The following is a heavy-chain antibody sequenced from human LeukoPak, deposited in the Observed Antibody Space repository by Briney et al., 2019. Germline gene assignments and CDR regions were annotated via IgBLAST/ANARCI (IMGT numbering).Heavy chain of an antibody. CDR1: GFTFSSYA. V-gene: IGHV3-23*01. D-gene: IGHD2-2*01. CDR2: ISGSGGST. J-gene: IGHJ6*04. CDR3: AKEGRCSSTSCYYYGMDV. Sequence: GGSLRLSCADSGFTFSSYAMSWVRQAPGKGLEWVSAISGSGGSTYYADSVKGRFTISRDNFKNTLYLQMNSLRAEDTAVYYCAKEGRCSSTSCYYYGMDVWGKGTTVTVSS.